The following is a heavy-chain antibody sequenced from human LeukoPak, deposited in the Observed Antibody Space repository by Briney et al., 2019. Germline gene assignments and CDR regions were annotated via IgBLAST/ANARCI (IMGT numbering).Heavy chain of an antibody. J-gene: IGHJ4*02. CDR2: ISGSGGSTI. CDR1: GFTFSSYG. V-gene: IGHV3-48*04. D-gene: IGHD6-19*01. Sequence: GGSLRLSCAASGFTFSSYGMSWVRQAPGKGLEWVSAISGSGGSTIYYADSVKGRFTISRDNAKNSLYLQMNSLRAEDTAVYYCARDLSVLQWLVLPYFDYWGQGTLVTVSS. CDR3: ARDLSVLQWLVLPYFDY.